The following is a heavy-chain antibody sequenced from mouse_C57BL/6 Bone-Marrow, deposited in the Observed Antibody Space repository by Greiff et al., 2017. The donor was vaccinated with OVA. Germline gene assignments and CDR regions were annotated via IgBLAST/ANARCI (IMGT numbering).Heavy chain of an antibody. D-gene: IGHD2-2*01. CDR1: GFTFSSYA. J-gene: IGHJ3*01. V-gene: IGHV5-4*01. CDR2: ISDGGSYT. CDR3: AREGTMVTTQAWFAY. Sequence: EVKVEESGGGLVKPGGSLKLSCAASGFTFSSYAMSWVRQTPEKRLEWVATISDGGSYTYYPDNVKGRFTISRENAKNNLYLQMSHLKSEDTAMYYCAREGTMVTTQAWFAYWGQGTLVTVSA.